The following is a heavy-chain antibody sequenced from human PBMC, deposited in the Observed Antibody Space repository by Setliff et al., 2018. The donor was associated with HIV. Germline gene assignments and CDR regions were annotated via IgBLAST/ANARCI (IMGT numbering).Heavy chain of an antibody. J-gene: IGHJ3*02. D-gene: IGHD2-15*01. V-gene: IGHV4-39*07. CDR1: GGSINYNMFY. Sequence: SETLSLTCTISGGSINYNMFYWGWIRQPPGKRLEWMGTISYTGLTFYNPSPKSRLTRSVDTSKNQVSLRLSSVTPADTAVYYCARHSCGTTACYGPDMWGPGTMVTVSS. CDR2: ISYTGLT. CDR3: ARHSCGTTACYGPDM.